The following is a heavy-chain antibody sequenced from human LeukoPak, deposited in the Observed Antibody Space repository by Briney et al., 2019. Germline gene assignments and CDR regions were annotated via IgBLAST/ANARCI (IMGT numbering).Heavy chain of an antibody. D-gene: IGHD2-15*01. Sequence: DPGGSLRLSCVASGFTFTSYAMSWVRQAPGKGLEWVSVISGSDGITYYADSVKGRFTISRDNSRNTLYLQMNTLRAEDTAVYYCAKCSTGSCYSCADYWGQGTLVTVSS. CDR1: GFTFTSYA. J-gene: IGHJ4*02. V-gene: IGHV3-23*01. CDR2: ISGSDGIT. CDR3: AKCSTGSCYSCADY.